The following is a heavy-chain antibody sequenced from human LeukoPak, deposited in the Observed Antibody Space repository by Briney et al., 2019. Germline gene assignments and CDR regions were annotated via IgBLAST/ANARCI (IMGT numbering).Heavy chain of an antibody. CDR2: MNPNTGRT. D-gene: IGHD3-22*01. CDR1: RYTFTSYE. J-gene: IGHJ4*02. Sequence: ASVKVSCKASRYTFTSYEINWVREAAGQGLAWMGWMNPNTGRTGFAQKFQGRLTMTRDTSISTAYMELSSLRSEDTAVYYCARLSQTPDYYSNGGYYYLGYWGQGTPVTVSS. CDR3: ARLSQTPDYYSNGGYYYLGY. V-gene: IGHV1-8*01.